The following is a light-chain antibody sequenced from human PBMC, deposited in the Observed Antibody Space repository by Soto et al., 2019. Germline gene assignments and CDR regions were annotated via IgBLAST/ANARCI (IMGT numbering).Light chain of an antibody. CDR1: SSDIGGSNY. CDR3: CSYAGGFTWV. V-gene: IGLV2-11*01. CDR2: DVS. Sequence: QSALTQPRSVSGSPGQSVTISCTGTSSDIGGSNYVSWYQHHPGKAPKLMIYDVSKRPSGVPDRFSGSKSGNTASLTISGLQAEDEADYYCCSYAGGFTWVFGVGTKLTVL. J-gene: IGLJ3*02.